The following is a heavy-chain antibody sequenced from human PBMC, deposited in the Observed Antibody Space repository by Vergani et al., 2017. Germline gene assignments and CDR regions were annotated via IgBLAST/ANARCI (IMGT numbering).Heavy chain of an antibody. V-gene: IGHV4-39*07. Sequence: QLQLQESGPGLVKPSETLSLTCTVSGGSISSSSYYWGWIRQPPGKGLEWIGSIYYSGSTNYNPFLKSRGTISVDTSKNQFSLKLSSVTAADTAVYYCARSARDSSSWDYDYGMDVWGQGTTVTVSS. CDR1: GGSISSSSYY. CDR3: ARSARDSSSWDYDYGMDV. CDR2: IYYSGST. D-gene: IGHD6-13*01. J-gene: IGHJ6*02.